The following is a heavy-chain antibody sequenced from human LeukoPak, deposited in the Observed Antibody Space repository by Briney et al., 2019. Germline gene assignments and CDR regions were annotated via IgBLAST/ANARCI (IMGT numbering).Heavy chain of an antibody. CDR3: ARGGIMISFGGVYVFDI. CDR1: GFSISSNY. J-gene: IGHJ3*02. V-gene: IGHV3-53*01. D-gene: IGHD3-16*01. CDR2: IYSGGST. Sequence: GGSLRLSCAASGFSISSNYISWVRQAPGKGLEWVSVIYSGGSTFFADTVTGRFTISRDNSKNTMYLQMNSLRAEDTAVYYCARGGIMISFGGVYVFDIWGQGTMVTVSS.